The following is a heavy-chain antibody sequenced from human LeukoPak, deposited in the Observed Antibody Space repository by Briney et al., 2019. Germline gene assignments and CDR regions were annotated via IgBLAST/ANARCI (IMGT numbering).Heavy chain of an antibody. Sequence: GGSLRLSCAASGFTFSSYWMHWVRQAPGKGLVWVSRINSDVSSTSYADSVKGRFTISRDNAKNTLYLQMNSLRAEDTAVYYCARDRCSGGSCYANDYWGQGTLVTVSS. D-gene: IGHD2-15*01. CDR1: GFTFSSYW. CDR2: INSDVSST. V-gene: IGHV3-74*01. CDR3: ARDRCSGGSCYANDY. J-gene: IGHJ4*02.